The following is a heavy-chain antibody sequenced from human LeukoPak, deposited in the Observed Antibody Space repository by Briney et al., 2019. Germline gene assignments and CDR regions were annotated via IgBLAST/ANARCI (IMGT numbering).Heavy chain of an antibody. J-gene: IGHJ4*02. CDR2: INPNSGGT. D-gene: IGHD5-12*01. V-gene: IGHV1-2*02. CDR1: GYTFTGYY. CDR3: ASNNGMVATIYLHFDY. Sequence: ASVKVSCKASGYTFTGYYMHWVRQAPGQGLEWMGWINPNSGGTNYAQKFQGRVTMTRDTSISTAYMELSRLRSDDTAVYYCASNNGMVATIYLHFDYWGQGTLVTVSS.